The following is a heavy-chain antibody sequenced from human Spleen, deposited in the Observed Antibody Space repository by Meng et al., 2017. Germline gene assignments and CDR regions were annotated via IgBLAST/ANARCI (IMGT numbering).Heavy chain of an antibody. V-gene: IGHV3-23*01. CDR3: ARAHYDAFDI. D-gene: IGHD1-26*01. J-gene: IGHJ3*02. CDR1: GFSFSSYA. CDR2: TSGTGTTT. Sequence: GESLKISCEASGFSFSSYAMSWVRQAPGKGLEWVSVTSGTGTTTYYADSVKGRFTISRDNSKNMLYLQMNSLRAEDTAVYYCARAHYDAFDIWGQGTMVTVSS.